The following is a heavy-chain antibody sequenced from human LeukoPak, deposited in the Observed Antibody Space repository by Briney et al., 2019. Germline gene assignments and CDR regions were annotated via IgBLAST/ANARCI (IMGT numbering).Heavy chain of an antibody. CDR3: AREFLRVNAFDI. D-gene: IGHD4-17*01. V-gene: IGHV4-30-4*08. CDR1: GGSISSGDYY. J-gene: IGHJ3*02. CDR2: IYYSGST. Sequence: SQTLSLTCTVSGGSISSGDYYWSWIRQPPGKGLEWIGYIYYSGSTYYKPSLKSRISMSVDMSKTQFSLKLSSVLATDTAVYCCAREFLRVNAFDIWGQGAMVTVSS.